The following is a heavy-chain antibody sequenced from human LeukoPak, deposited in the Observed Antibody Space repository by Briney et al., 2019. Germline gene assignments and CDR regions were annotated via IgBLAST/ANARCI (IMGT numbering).Heavy chain of an antibody. CDR1: GFTFSNYW. V-gene: IGHV3-7*01. CDR2: IDQDGSEK. CDR3: ARDQGAAGDY. Sequence: GGSLRLSCAASGFTFSNYWMTWVRQAPGKGLEWVANIDQDGSEKLYVDSVKGRFTISRDNAKASLYLQMNSLRAEDTALYYCARDQGAAGDYWGQGTLVTVSS. J-gene: IGHJ4*02. D-gene: IGHD6-13*01.